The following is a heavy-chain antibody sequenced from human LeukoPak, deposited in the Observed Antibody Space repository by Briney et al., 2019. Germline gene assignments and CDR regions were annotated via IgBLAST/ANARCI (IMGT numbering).Heavy chain of an antibody. Sequence: ASVKVSCKASGGTFSSYAISWVRQAPGQGLEWMGGIIPIFGTANYAQKFQGRVTITADESTSTAYMELSSLRSDDTAVYYCARDSPLEYYYGSGSYLHWFDPWGQGTLVTVSS. D-gene: IGHD3-10*01. J-gene: IGHJ5*02. V-gene: IGHV1-69*13. CDR2: IIPIFGTA. CDR3: ARDSPLEYYYGSGSYLHWFDP. CDR1: GGTFSSYA.